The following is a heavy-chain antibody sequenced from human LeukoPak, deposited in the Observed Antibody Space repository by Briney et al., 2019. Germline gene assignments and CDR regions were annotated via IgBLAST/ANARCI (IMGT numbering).Heavy chain of an antibody. V-gene: IGHV3-21*01. CDR2: ISSSSSYI. CDR1: GFTFSSYS. J-gene: IGHJ3*02. CDR3: ARGLTLDLDIVVVVAANNRDAFDI. D-gene: IGHD2-15*01. Sequence: PGGSLRLSCAASGFTFSSYSMNWVRQAPGKGLEWVSSISSSSSYIYYADSVKGRFTISRDNAKNSLYLQMNSLRAEDTAVYYCARGLTLDLDIVVVVAANNRDAFDIWGQGTMVTVSS.